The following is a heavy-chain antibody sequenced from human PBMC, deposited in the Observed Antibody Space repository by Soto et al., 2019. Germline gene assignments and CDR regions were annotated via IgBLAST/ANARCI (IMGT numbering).Heavy chain of an antibody. Sequence: SETLSLTCTVSGGSISSYYWSWIRQPPGKGLEWIGYIYYSGSTNYNPSLKSRVTISVDTSKNQFSLKLSSVTAADTAVYYCARGDCSGGSCYLEPDAFDIWGQGTMVTVS. CDR2: IYYSGST. CDR1: GGSISSYY. D-gene: IGHD2-15*01. J-gene: IGHJ3*02. CDR3: ARGDCSGGSCYLEPDAFDI. V-gene: IGHV4-59*01.